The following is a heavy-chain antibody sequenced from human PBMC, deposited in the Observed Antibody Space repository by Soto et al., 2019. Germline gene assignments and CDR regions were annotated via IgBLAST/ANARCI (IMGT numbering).Heavy chain of an antibody. D-gene: IGHD3-3*01. Sequence: PGGSLRLSCTGSGLTFSNYEMHWVRQAPGKGLEWLSYISKSGSVIYYADSVKGRFTTSRDNANNFLYLQMNSLRAEDTAVYFCASVTLRFSYGIDVWGQGTTVTVSS. V-gene: IGHV3-48*03. J-gene: IGHJ6*02. CDR1: GLTFSNYE. CDR2: ISKSGSVI. CDR3: ASVTLRFSYGIDV.